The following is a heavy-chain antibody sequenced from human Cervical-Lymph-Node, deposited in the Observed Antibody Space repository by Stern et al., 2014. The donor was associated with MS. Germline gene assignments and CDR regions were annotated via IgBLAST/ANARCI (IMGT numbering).Heavy chain of an antibody. CDR2: INPSGGST. CDR3: ARDPSGSYRTFDY. J-gene: IGHJ4*02. Sequence: VQLVESGAEVKKPGASVKVSCKASGYTFTTYCIHWVRQAPGQGLEWMGVINPSGGSTSYAQKFQGRVTMTRDTSTSTVYMEVSSLRSEDTAVYYCARDPSGSYRTFDYWGQGTLVTVSS. V-gene: IGHV1-46*03. D-gene: IGHD1-26*01. CDR1: GYTFTTYC.